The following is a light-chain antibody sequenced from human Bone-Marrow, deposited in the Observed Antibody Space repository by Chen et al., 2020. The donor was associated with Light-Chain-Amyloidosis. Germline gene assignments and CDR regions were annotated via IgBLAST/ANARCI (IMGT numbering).Light chain of an antibody. CDR1: SSDVGGYNY. Sequence: QSALTQPASVSGSPGQSIPTSCTGTSSDVGGYNYVSWYQQHPGKAPKLMIYDVSNRPSGVSNRFSGSKSGNTASLTISGLQAEDEADYYCSSYTSSSTLVVFGGGTKLTVL. V-gene: IGLV2-14*03. CDR3: SSYTSSSTLVV. J-gene: IGLJ2*01. CDR2: DVS.